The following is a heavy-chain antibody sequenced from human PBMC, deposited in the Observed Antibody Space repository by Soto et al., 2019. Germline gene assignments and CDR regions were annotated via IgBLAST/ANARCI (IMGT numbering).Heavy chain of an antibody. CDR3: ARGTWFGELSGNWFDP. CDR1: GGSISSSNW. J-gene: IGHJ5*02. Sequence: SETLSLTCAVSGGSISSSNWWSWVRQPPGKGLEWIGEIYHSGSTNYNPSLKSRVTIPVDKSKNQFSLKLSSVTAADTAVYYCARGTWFGELSGNWFDPWGQGTLVTVSS. V-gene: IGHV4-4*02. D-gene: IGHD3-10*01. CDR2: IYHSGST.